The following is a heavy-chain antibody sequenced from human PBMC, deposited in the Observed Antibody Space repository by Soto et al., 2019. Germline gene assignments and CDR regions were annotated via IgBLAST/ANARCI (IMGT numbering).Heavy chain of an antibody. Sequence: LRLSCVGSGFTFSTYEMQWVRQAPGKGLEWVSYISSEGSTIFDGESVKGRFIVTRDNDRSSLYLQMNSLRVEDSGVYCCARIGTVLTPDDSWGQGPRVTV. CDR3: ARIGTVLTPDDS. J-gene: IGHJ4*02. V-gene: IGHV3-48*03. D-gene: IGHD2-21*02. CDR2: ISSEGSTI. CDR1: GFTFSTYE.